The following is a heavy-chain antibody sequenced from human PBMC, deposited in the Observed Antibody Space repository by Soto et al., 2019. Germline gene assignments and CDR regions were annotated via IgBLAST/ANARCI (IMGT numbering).Heavy chain of an antibody. CDR1: GGSFSGYY. CDR3: ARLTQPHPRYDYVWGSYRPQDY. J-gene: IGHJ4*02. CDR2: INHSGST. Sequence: KPSETLSLTCAVYGGSFSGYYWSWIRQPPGKGLEWIGEINHSGSTNYNPSLKSRVTISVDTSKNQFSLKLSSVTAADTAVYYCARLTQPHPRYDYVWGSYRPQDYWGQGTLVTVSS. D-gene: IGHD3-16*02. V-gene: IGHV4-34*01.